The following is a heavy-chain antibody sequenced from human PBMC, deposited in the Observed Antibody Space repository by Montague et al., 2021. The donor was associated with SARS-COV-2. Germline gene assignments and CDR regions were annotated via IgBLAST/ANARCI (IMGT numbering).Heavy chain of an antibody. CDR3: VRDQGRSNWNYPDY. D-gene: IGHD1-20*01. V-gene: IGHV4-4*07. CDR2: IYNSGST. CDR1: GGSISGYY. Sequence: SETLSLTCTVSGGSISGYYWSWFRQSAGKGLEWIGRIYNSGSTSYNPSHKSRVTMSVDTSKNQFSLKLSSVTAADTAVYYCVRDQGRSNWNYPDYWGQGTLVTVSS. J-gene: IGHJ4*02.